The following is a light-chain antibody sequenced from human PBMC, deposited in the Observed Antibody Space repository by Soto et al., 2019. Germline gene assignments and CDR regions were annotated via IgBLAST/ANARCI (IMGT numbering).Light chain of an antibody. CDR2: KAS. V-gene: IGKV1-5*03. CDR1: KSISSW. J-gene: IGKJ5*01. Sequence: DIQMTQSPSTLSASVGDSVTITCRASKSISSWLAWYQQKPGKAPKLLIYKASSLESGVPSRFSGSGSGTEFTLTISSLQPDDFAIYYCQQYQSPITFGQGTRLEIK. CDR3: QQYQSPIT.